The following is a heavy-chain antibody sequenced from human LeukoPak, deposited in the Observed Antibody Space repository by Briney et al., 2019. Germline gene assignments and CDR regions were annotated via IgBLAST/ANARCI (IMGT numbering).Heavy chain of an antibody. CDR2: VFYDGSNK. D-gene: IGHD1-14*01. Sequence: PGGSLRLSCAAAGVTFTSYALHWVRQAPGKGREWVAVVFYDGSNKYYADSVKGRFTVSRDNSRNTLHLQMNGLRPEDTAVYYCARDFTGTTSSIFDYWGPGTLVIVSS. CDR1: GVTFTSYA. V-gene: IGHV3-30*04. J-gene: IGHJ4*02. CDR3: ARDFTGTTSSIFDY.